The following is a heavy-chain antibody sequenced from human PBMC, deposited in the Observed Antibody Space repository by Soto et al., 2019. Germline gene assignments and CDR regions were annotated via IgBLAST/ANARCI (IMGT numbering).Heavy chain of an antibody. CDR2: IYTSGTT. CDR3: ARDQRLDSYSSPLYLYFDS. V-gene: IGHV4-4*07. J-gene: IGHJ4*02. Sequence: PSETLSLTCTVSGGSMSSNYWSWLRQSAGKGLEWIGRIYTSGTTNYNPSIKSRVTMSVDTSKNRFSLKLTSVTAADTAVYYCARDQRLDSYSSPLYLYFDSWGQGSLVTVSS. D-gene: IGHD6-19*01. CDR1: GGSMSSNY.